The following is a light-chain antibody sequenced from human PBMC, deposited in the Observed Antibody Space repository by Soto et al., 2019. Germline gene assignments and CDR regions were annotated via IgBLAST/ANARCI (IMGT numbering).Light chain of an antibody. V-gene: IGLV2-14*01. CDR1: TNDVGAYDY. J-gene: IGLJ1*01. CDR3: TSYTNIKTYV. Sequence: QSALTQPASVSVSPGQSITISCTGTTNDVGAYDYVSWYQQHPGKAPKVMIYEVTKRPSGVSNRFSGSKSGNTASLTIYGLQAEDEADYYCTSYTNIKTYVFGTGTKVTVL. CDR2: EVT.